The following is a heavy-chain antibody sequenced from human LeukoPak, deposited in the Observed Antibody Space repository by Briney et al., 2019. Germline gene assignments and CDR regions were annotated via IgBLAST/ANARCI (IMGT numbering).Heavy chain of an antibody. V-gene: IGHV5-51*01. Sequence: GESLKISCKGSGYSFTSYWIGWVRQMPGKGLKWMGILYIGDSDTRYSPSFQGQVTISADTSISTAYLQWSSLKASDTAMYYCARQARRNPILGSITMVRGARGAQVFDYWGQGTLVTVSS. J-gene: IGHJ4*02. CDR2: LYIGDSDT. CDR1: GYSFTSYW. D-gene: IGHD3-10*01. CDR3: ARQARRNPILGSITMVRGARGAQVFDY.